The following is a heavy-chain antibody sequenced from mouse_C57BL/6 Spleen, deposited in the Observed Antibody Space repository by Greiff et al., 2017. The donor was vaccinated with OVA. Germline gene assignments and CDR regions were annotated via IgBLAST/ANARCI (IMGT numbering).Heavy chain of an antibody. D-gene: IGHD1-1*01. CDR3: ARSGYYGSSYGDY. J-gene: IGHJ2*01. CDR2: INPGSGGT. CDR1: GYAFTNYL. V-gene: IGHV1-54*01. Sequence: VKLMESGAELVRPGTSVKVSCKASGYAFTNYLIEWVKQRPGQGLEWIGVINPGSGGTNYNEKFKGKATLTADKSSSTAYMQLSSLTSEDSAVYFCARSGYYGSSYGDYWGQGTTLTVSS.